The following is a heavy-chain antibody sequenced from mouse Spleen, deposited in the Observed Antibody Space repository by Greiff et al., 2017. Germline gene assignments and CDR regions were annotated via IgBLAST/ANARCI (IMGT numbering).Heavy chain of an antibody. V-gene: IGHV7-1*01. CDR2: SRNKANDYTT. CDR3: ARDADGTGWFAY. D-gene: IGHD4-1*01. J-gene: IGHJ3*01. Sequence: EVKLVESGGGLVQSGRSLRLSCATSGFTFSDFYMEWVRQAPGKGLEWIAASRNKANDYTTEYSASVKGRFIVSRDTSQSILYLQMNALRAEDTAIYYCARDADGTGWFAYWGQGTLVTVSA. CDR1: GFTFSDFY.